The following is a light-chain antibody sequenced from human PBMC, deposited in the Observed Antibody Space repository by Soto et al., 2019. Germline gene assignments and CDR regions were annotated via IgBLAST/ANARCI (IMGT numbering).Light chain of an antibody. J-gene: IGKJ5*01. CDR1: QSVSSY. CDR3: HLYDTSPP. Sequence: EIGVSQSAATLSLSPGERATLSCRASQSVSSYLAWYQQKPGQAPRLLIYAASSRAPGIPDRFSGSGSGPDFTLTINRLEPEDFAVYYCHLYDTSPPFGQGTLLEVK. CDR2: AAS. V-gene: IGKV3-20*01.